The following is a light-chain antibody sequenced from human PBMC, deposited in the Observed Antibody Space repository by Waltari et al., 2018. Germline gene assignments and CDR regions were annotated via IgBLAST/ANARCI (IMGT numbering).Light chain of an antibody. CDR3: QHYVRLPAT. CDR2: GAS. CDR1: QSVSRA. Sequence: EIVLTQSPGSQSSSPGERVTLSCRASQSVSRALAWYQQKPGQAPRLLIFGASNRATGIPDRFSGSGSGTDFSLTISRLEPEDFAVYYCQHYVRLPATFGRGTKVEIK. V-gene: IGKV3-20*01. J-gene: IGKJ1*01.